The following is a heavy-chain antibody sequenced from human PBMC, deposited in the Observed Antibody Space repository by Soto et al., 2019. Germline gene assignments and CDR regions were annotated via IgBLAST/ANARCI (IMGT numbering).Heavy chain of an antibody. CDR2: TSYRSKWYN. CDR3: ARHFSRWYSSGWYRGWFDP. D-gene: IGHD6-19*01. Sequence: SQTLSFTCDISGDSVSSNSAAWNWIRQSPSRGLEWLGRTSYRSKWYNDYAVSVKSRITINPDTSKNQFSLKLSSVTAADTAVYYCARHFSRWYSSGWYRGWFDPWGQGTLVTVSS. CDR1: GDSVSSNSAA. V-gene: IGHV6-1*01. J-gene: IGHJ5*02.